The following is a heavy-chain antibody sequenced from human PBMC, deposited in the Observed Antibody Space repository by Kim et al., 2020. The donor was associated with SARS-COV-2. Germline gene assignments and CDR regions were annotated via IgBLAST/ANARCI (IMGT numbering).Heavy chain of an antibody. D-gene: IGHD6-19*01. J-gene: IGHJ4*02. V-gene: IGHV4-4*02. CDR1: GGSISSSNW. Sequence: SETLSLTCAVSGGSISSSNWWSWVRQPPGKGLEWIGEIYHSGSTNYNPSLKSRVTISVDKSKNQFSLKLSSVTAADTAVYYCARVGSAVAGPRSGFDYWGQGTLVTVSS. CDR2: IYHSGST. CDR3: ARVGSAVAGPRSGFDY.